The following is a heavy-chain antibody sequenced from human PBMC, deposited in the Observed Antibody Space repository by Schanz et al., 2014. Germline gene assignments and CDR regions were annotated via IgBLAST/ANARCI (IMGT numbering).Heavy chain of an antibody. CDR1: GFTVSKNY. Sequence: VQLVESGGGVVQPGRSLRLSCAASGFTVSKNYMSWVRQAPGKGLEWVSIIYTDGSTYYADSVRDRFTISRDNSKNMLYLQINNLRAEDTAVYYCAKDAAYYDSVIFPDHWGQGTLVTVSS. CDR3: AKDAAYYDSVIFPDH. J-gene: IGHJ4*02. V-gene: IGHV3-66*01. CDR2: IYTDGST. D-gene: IGHD3-22*01.